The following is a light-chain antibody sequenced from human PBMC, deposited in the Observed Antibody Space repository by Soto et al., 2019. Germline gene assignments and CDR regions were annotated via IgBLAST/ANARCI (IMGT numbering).Light chain of an antibody. J-gene: IGLJ2*01. CDR1: SSNIGAGYD. Sequence: QSVLTQPPSVSGAPGQRVAISCTGSSSNIGAGYDVQWYQQPPGSAPKLLIFGNSNRPSGVPDRFSGSKSGTSASLAITGVQAEDEADYYCQSYDSSLSVYVVFGGGTKLTVL. CDR3: QSYDSSLSVYVV. CDR2: GNS. V-gene: IGLV1-40*01.